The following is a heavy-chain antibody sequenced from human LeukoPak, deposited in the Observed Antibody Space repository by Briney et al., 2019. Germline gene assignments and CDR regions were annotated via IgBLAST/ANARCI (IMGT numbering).Heavy chain of an antibody. CDR3: AGNYDFWSGYYYGMDV. Sequence: GGSLRLSCEASKFTFSSYWMSWVRQAPGKGLEWVANIKQDGSVQFYMDSLKGRFTISRDNAKNSLYLQMNSLRAEDTAVYYCAGNYDFWSGYYYGMDVWGQGTTVTVSS. J-gene: IGHJ6*02. CDR1: KFTFSSYW. V-gene: IGHV3-7*01. D-gene: IGHD3-3*01. CDR2: IKQDGSVQ.